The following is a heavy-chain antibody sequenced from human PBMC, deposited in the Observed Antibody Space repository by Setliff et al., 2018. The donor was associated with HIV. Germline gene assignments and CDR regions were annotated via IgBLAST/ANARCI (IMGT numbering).Heavy chain of an antibody. J-gene: IGHJ6*03. CDR2: LYDTGRT. V-gene: IGHV4-39*01. D-gene: IGHD5-12*01. CDR3: VNSGYDGDYYYYYMDV. CDR1: GGSVIKDNFY. Sequence: SETLSLTCSVSGGSVIKDNFYWGWICQAPAKGLEWIATLYDTGRTYYNPPLKSRVSIFVDTTKNEFSLNLRSVTAADTAVYFCVNSGYDGDYYYYYMDVWGKGTTVTVSS.